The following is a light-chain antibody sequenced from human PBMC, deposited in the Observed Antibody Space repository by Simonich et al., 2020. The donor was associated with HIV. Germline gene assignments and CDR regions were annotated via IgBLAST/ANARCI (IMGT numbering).Light chain of an antibody. J-gene: IGKJ2*01. Sequence: ETVLTQSPATLSLSPGERATLSCRASQSVSSYLAWYQQKPGQAPRLLIYGASTRATGIPARFSGSGSGTEFTLTISSLQSEDFAVYYCQQYNIWPPKYTFGQGTKLEIK. CDR1: QSVSSY. V-gene: IGKV3-15*01. CDR3: QQYNIWPPKYT. CDR2: GAS.